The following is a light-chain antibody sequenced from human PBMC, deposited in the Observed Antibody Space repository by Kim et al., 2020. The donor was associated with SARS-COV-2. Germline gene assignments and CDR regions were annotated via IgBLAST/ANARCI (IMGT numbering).Light chain of an antibody. V-gene: IGLV2-14*03. Sequence: VQSITISCTGSNSDVGGYNYVSWYQQHPGKAPKLIIYDVSNRPLGVSNRFSGSKSGNTASLTISGLQAEDEADYYCSSYTDSTFYVFGTGTKSPS. CDR3: SSYTDSTFYV. CDR2: DVS. J-gene: IGLJ1*01. CDR1: NSDVGGYNY.